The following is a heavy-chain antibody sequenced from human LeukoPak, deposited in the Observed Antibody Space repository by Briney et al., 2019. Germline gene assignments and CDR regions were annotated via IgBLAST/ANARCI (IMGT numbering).Heavy chain of an antibody. J-gene: IGHJ4*02. D-gene: IGHD5-12*01. CDR3: ARLNSGYDYFDY. Sequence: ASVKVSCKASGYTLTGFYMHSVRPAPGQGLEWMGWINPDSGGTNYAQKFQGRVTVTRDTSISTAYMELSRLTSDDTAVYYCARLNSGYDYFDYWGQGTMVTVSS. V-gene: IGHV1-2*02. CDR1: GYTLTGFY. CDR2: INPDSGGT.